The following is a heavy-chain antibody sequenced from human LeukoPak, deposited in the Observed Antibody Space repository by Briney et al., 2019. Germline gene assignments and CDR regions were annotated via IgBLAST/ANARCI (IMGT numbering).Heavy chain of an antibody. CDR3: APTSVSYFDY. Sequence: GASVKVSCKTSGYTFTGYLMHWVRQAPGLGLEWMGWINPNTGGTNYAQKFQGRVTMTRDTSISTAYMELSRLRSDDTAVYFCAPTSVSYFDYWGQGTLVTVSS. V-gene: IGHV1-2*02. J-gene: IGHJ4*02. CDR2: INPNTGGT. CDR1: GYTFTGYL. D-gene: IGHD2-2*01.